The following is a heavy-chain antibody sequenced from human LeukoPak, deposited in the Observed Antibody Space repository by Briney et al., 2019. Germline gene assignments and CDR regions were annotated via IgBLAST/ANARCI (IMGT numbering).Heavy chain of an antibody. J-gene: IGHJ1*01. V-gene: IGHV3-23*01. Sequence: GRSLRLSCAASGFTFSSYAMSWVRQAPGKGLEWVSAISGSGGSTYYADSVKGRFTISRDNSKNTLYLQMNSLRAEDTAVYYCAKDGYCSGGSCYPAEYFQHWGQGTLVTVSS. CDR2: ISGSGGST. D-gene: IGHD2-15*01. CDR3: AKDGYCSGGSCYPAEYFQH. CDR1: GFTFSSYA.